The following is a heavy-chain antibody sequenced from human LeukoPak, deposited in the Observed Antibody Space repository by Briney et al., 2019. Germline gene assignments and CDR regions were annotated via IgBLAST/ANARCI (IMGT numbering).Heavy chain of an antibody. V-gene: IGHV1-3*01. Sequence: GASVKVSRKASGYTFTSYAMHWVRQAPGQRLEWMGWINAGNGNTKYSQKFQDRVTITRDTSASTAYMELSSLRSEDTAVYYCAQTYCSSTRCYPGAFDIWGQGTMVTVSS. CDR3: AQTYCSSTRCYPGAFDI. J-gene: IGHJ3*02. CDR2: INAGNGNT. D-gene: IGHD2-2*01. CDR1: GYTFTSYA.